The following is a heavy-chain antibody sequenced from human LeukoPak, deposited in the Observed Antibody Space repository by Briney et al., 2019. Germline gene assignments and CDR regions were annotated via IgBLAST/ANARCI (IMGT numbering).Heavy chain of an antibody. J-gene: IGHJ4*02. CDR1: GFTFSSYA. D-gene: IGHD5-24*01. CDR2: ISYDGSNK. Sequence: GRSLRLSCAASGFTFSSYAMHWVRQAPGKGLEWVAVISYDGSNKYYADSVKGRFTISRDNSKNTLYLQMNSLRAEDTAVYYCARHTSQMATIKWGQGTLVTVSS. CDR3: ARHTSQMATIK. V-gene: IGHV3-30*04.